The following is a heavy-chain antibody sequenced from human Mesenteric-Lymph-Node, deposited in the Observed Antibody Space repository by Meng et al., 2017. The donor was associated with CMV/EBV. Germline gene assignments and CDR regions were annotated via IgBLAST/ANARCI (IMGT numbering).Heavy chain of an antibody. V-gene: IGHV4-39*07. J-gene: IGHJ3*02. D-gene: IGHD1-26*01. CDR2: IYYSGST. CDR1: GGSINNNNYY. Sequence: SETLSLTCTVSGGSINNNNYYWAWIRQSPGKGLEWIGSIYYSGSTYYNPSLKTRLTISIDASKNQFSLKLSSVTAADTAVYYCARDQGGSYIGAFDIWGQGTMVTVSS. CDR3: ARDQGGSYIGAFDI.